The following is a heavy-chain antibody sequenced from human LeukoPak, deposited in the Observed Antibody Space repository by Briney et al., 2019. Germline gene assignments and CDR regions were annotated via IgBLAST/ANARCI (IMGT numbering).Heavy chain of an antibody. CDR2: ISGSGGST. CDR1: GFTFSSYA. D-gene: IGHD3-9*01. Sequence: PGGSLRLSCAASGFTFSSYAMSWVRQAPGKGLEWVSAISGSGGSTYYADSVKGRFTISRDNSKNTLYLQMNSLRAEDTAVYYCAKVLSTVLRYFDWFTRQGFDYWGQGTLVTVSS. V-gene: IGHV3-23*01. J-gene: IGHJ4*02. CDR3: AKVLSTVLRYFDWFTRQGFDY.